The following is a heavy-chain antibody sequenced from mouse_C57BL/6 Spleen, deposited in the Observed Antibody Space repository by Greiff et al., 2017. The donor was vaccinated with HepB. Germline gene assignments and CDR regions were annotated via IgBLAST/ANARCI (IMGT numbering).Heavy chain of an antibody. V-gene: IGHV1-82*01. Sequence: VQLQQSGPELVKPGASVKISCKASGYAFSSSWMNWVKQRPGKGLEWIGRIYPGDGDTNYNGKFKGKATLTVDKTSSTAYMQLSSLTSEDSAVYFCANYQVSGFDYWGQGTLVTVSA. CDR1: GYAFSSSW. J-gene: IGHJ3*01. CDR2: IYPGDGDT. D-gene: IGHD1-1*01. CDR3: ANYQVSGFDY.